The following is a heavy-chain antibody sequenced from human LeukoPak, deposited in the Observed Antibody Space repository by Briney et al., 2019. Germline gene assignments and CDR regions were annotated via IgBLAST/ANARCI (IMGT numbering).Heavy chain of an antibody. V-gene: IGHV3-30*02. CDR3: AKGRGIAKGSTPRDFDY. CDR2: IRYDGSNK. CDR1: GFTFSSYG. D-gene: IGHD6-13*01. Sequence: GGSLRLSCAVSGFTFSSYGMHWVRQAPGKGLEWVAFIRYDGSNKYYADSVKGRFTISRDNSKNTLYLQMNSLRAEDTAVYYCAKGRGIAKGSTPRDFDYWGQGTLVTVSS. J-gene: IGHJ4*02.